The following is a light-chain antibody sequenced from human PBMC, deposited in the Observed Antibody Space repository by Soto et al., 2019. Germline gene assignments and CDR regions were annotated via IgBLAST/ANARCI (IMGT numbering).Light chain of an antibody. CDR1: QSVRRN. CDR3: QQYKNWQT. J-gene: IGKJ1*01. Sequence: EIVMTQSPATLSVSPGERATVSCRASQSVRRNVAWFQKKPGQAPRLLIHGASTRASDIPARFTGSGSGTEFTLTISSLQSEDVAVYYCQQYKNWQTFGQGTKVEIK. CDR2: GAS. V-gene: IGKV3-15*01.